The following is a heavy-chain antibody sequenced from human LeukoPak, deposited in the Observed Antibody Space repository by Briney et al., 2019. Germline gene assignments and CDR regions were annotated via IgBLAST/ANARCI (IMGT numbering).Heavy chain of an antibody. J-gene: IGHJ6*02. CDR2: ISYDGSNK. V-gene: IGHV3-30*03. CDR3: ARWNCSSTSCYFNYYYYYGMDV. Sequence: PGGPLRLSCEASGLTFSSNGMHWARKPPGKGLEGVPVISYDGSNKYYADSVKGRFTISRDNSKNTLYLQMNSLRAEDTAVYYCARWNCSSTSCYFNYYYYYGMDVWGQGTTVTVSS. D-gene: IGHD2-2*01. CDR1: GLTFSSNG.